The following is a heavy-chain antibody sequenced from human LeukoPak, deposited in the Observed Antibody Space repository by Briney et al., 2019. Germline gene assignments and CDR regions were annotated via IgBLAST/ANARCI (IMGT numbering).Heavy chain of an antibody. CDR1: GGSISSYY. Sequence: PSETLSLTCTVSGGSISSYYWSWIRQPAGKGLDWIGRIYTSVSTNYNPSLKSRVTMSVDTSKNQFSLKLRSVTAADTAVYYCARGFFSSGYVMDVWGQGTTVTVSS. CDR2: IYTSVST. CDR3: ARGFFSSGYVMDV. J-gene: IGHJ6*02. D-gene: IGHD3-22*01. V-gene: IGHV4-4*07.